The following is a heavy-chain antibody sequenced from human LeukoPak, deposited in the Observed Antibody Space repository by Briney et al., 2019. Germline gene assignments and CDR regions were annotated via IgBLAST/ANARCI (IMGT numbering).Heavy chain of an antibody. V-gene: IGHV4-59*08. CDR1: GGSISSYY. Sequence: SETLSLTCTVSGGSISSYYWSWIRQPPGKGLEWIGYIYYSGSTNYNPSLKSRVTISVDTSKNQFSLKLSSVTAADTAVYYCARHYGRWLQYPLDYWGQGTLVTVSS. J-gene: IGHJ4*02. D-gene: IGHD5-24*01. CDR2: IYYSGST. CDR3: ARHYGRWLQYPLDY.